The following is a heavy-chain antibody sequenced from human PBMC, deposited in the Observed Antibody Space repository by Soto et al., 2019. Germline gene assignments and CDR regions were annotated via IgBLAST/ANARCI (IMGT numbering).Heavy chain of an antibody. CDR3: ARGGGYDWSFDP. V-gene: IGHV3-23*01. CDR2: LSGSGGTT. D-gene: IGHD5-12*01. Sequence: GGSLRLSCSTSGFTFSTYAMNWVRQAPGKGLEWVSALSGSGGTTYYADSVRGRFTISRDNSKNTLFLQMSSLRAEDTAVYYCARGGGYDWSFDPWGQGTLVTVSS. CDR1: GFTFSTYA. J-gene: IGHJ5*02.